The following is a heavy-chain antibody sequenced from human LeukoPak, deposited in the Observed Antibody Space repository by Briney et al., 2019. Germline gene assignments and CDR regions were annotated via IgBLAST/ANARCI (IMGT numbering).Heavy chain of an antibody. CDR1: GCTVRSYY. J-gene: IGHJ3*02. CDR2: IYHTGST. V-gene: IGHV4-59*08. Sequence: PSETLSLTCSVSGCTVRSYYWSWIRHVPGKGLEWIGYIYHTGSTNYNPSLKSGVTITLDTSKNQFSLRLSSGTAADTALYYCATDGPATGCRNFDVFNGYCEDGFDIWGQGTMVTVSS. D-gene: IGHD3-9*01. CDR3: ATDGPATGCRNFDVFNGYCEDGFDI.